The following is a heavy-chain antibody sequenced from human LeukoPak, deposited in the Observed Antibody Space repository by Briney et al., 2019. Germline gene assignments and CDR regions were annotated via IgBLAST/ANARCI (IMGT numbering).Heavy chain of an antibody. Sequence: PGGSLRLSCAVSGFTFNSYAMNWVRQAPGKGLEWVAVISFDGTNEYYAESVKGRFTISRDNSKNTLYLQMNSLRAEDTAVYYCAKDPTYSGYGGLDVWGKGTTVTVSS. CDR3: AKDPTYSGYGGLDV. CDR1: GFTFNSYA. J-gene: IGHJ6*04. V-gene: IGHV3-30-3*01. D-gene: IGHD5-12*01. CDR2: ISFDGTNE.